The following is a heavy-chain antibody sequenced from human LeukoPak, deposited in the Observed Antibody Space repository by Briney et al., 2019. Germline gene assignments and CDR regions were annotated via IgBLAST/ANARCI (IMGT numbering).Heavy chain of an antibody. CDR1: GYTFTSYY. CDR3: ARDLVGATEDY. J-gene: IGHJ4*02. V-gene: IGHV1-46*01. D-gene: IGHD1-26*01. CDR2: INPSGGST. Sequence: VASVKVSFKASGYTFTSYYMHWVRQAPGQGLEWMGIINPSGGSTSYAQKFQGRVTMTRDTSTSTVYMELSSLRSEDTAVYYCARDLVGATEDYWGQGTLVTVSS.